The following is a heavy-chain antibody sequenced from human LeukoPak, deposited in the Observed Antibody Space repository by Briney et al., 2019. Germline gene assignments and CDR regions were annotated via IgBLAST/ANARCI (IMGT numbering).Heavy chain of an antibody. V-gene: IGHV4-59*08. D-gene: IGHD3-10*01. CDR1: GGSVSSYY. CDR2: IYYSGST. CDR3: ARQVTMVRGVITDYYYYMDV. J-gene: IGHJ6*03. Sequence: SETLSLTCTVSGGSVSSYYWNWIRQPLGKGLEWIGYIYYSGSTDYNPSLKSRVTISVDTSKNQFSLKLSSVTAADTAVYYCARQVTMVRGVITDYYYYMDVWGKGTTVTISS.